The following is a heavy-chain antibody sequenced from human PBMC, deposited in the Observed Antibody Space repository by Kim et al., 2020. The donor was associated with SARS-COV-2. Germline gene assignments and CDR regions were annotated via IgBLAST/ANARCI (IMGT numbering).Heavy chain of an antibody. Sequence: SETLSLTCSVSGYSIASGYYWGWVRQPPGKGLESIGRIFRRGNTDYNPSLKSRLTISLDSSRNQFSLHLTSMTATDTAIYHCANWRGGHWAYWGPGTLVTVSS. D-gene: IGHD3-16*01. V-gene: IGHV4-38-2*01. J-gene: IGHJ4*02. CDR2: IFRRGNT. CDR1: GYSIASGYY. CDR3: ANWRGGHWAY.